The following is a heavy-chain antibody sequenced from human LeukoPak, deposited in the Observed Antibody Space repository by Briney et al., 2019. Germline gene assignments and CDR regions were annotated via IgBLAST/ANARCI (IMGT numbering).Heavy chain of an antibody. V-gene: IGHV1-69*01. CDR3: ARIKYSGYDY. J-gene: IGHJ4*02. CDR1: GGTFTSYA. D-gene: IGHD5-12*01. Sequence: SVKLSCKASGGTFTSYAISWVRQAPGQGLEWMGGIIPIFGTANYAQKFQGRVTITADESTSTAYMELSSLRSEDTAVYYCARIKYSGYDYWGQGTLVAVSS. CDR2: IIPIFGTA.